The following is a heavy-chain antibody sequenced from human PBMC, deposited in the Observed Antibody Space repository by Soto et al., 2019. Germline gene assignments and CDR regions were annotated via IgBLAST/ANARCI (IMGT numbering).Heavy chain of an antibody. V-gene: IGHV4-34*01. CDR1: SGSFSGYY. Sequence: SETLSLTCSIYSGSFSGYYWSWIRQPPGKGLEWNGEISQSGNTNYSPSLKSRVSISIDTSKRQFSLNLASVSAADTAVYYCARAPKVSGLSQTRPDFWGQGTLVTVSS. CDR3: ARAPKVSGLSQTRPDF. D-gene: IGHD6-25*01. J-gene: IGHJ4*02. CDR2: ISQSGNT.